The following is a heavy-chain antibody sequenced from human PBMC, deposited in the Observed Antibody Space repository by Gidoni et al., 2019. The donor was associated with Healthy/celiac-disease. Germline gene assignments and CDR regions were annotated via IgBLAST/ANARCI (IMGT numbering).Heavy chain of an antibody. CDR1: GFTFHDYA. D-gene: IGHD4-17*01. CDR2: IRWNSGSI. V-gene: IGHV3-9*01. CDR3: AKDLGYGGNSDAFDI. Sequence: EVQLVESGGGLVQPGRSLRLSCAASGFTFHDYAMHWVRQAPGKGLEWVSGIRWNSGSIGYADSVKGRFTISRDNAKNSLYLQMNSLRAEDTALYYCAKDLGYGGNSDAFDIWGQGTMVTVSS. J-gene: IGHJ3*02.